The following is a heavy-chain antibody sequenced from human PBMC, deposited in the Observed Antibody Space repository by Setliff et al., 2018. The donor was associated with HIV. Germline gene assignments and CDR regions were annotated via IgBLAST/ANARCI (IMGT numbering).Heavy chain of an antibody. J-gene: IGHJ4*02. V-gene: IGHV4-61*09. D-gene: IGHD6-19*01. CDR3: ASQGRSGWLWGGFVS. CDR2: IYTSGST. Sequence: SETLSLTCSVSGDSISDTTYYWGWIRQPAGKGLEWIGHIYTSGSTYYNPSLKSRTTISVDTSQNQFSLKLTSVTAADTAVYYCASQGRSGWLWGGFVSWGQGTLVTVSS. CDR1: GDSISDTTYY.